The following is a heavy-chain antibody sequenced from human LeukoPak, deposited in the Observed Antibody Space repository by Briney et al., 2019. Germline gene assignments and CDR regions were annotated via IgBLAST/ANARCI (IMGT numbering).Heavy chain of an antibody. J-gene: IGHJ4*02. D-gene: IGHD3-22*01. CDR3: ARDDSYYYDSSGFNY. CDR1: GGSISSYY. Sequence: PSQTLSLTCTVSGGSISSYYWSWIRQPPGRGLEWIGYIYYSGSTNYNPSLKSRVTISVDTSKNQFSLKLSSVTAADTAVYYCARDDSYYYDSSGFNYWGQGTLVTVSS. V-gene: IGHV4-59*01. CDR2: IYYSGST.